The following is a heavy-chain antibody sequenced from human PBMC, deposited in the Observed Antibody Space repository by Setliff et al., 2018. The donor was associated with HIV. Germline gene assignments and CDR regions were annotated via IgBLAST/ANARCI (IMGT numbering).Heavy chain of an antibody. CDR2: IYHNGNT. CDR1: GYSISRDYY. V-gene: IGHV4-38-2*01. D-gene: IGHD2-15*01. CDR3: ARQRLGNCSGARCSFSGMDV. J-gene: IGHJ6*02. Sequence: SETLSLTCAVSGYSISRDYYWGWIRQPPGKGLEWIGSIYHNGNTYYSPSLKSRVTISVDTSRNQISLKLSAVTAADTAVYYCARQRLGNCSGARCSFSGMDVWGPGTTVTVSS.